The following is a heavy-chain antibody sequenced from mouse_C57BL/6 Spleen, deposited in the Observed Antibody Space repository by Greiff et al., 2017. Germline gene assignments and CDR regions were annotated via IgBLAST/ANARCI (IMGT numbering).Heavy chain of an antibody. J-gene: IGHJ2*01. CDR1: GYTFSDYG. Sequence: EVHLEESGGGLVKPGGSLKLSCAASGYTFSDYGMHWVRQAPEKGLEWVAYISSGSSTIYYADTVKGRFTISRDNAKNTLFLQMPSLMSEDTSTYYCSRDYGSSSYFDYWGQGTTLTVSS. D-gene: IGHD1-1*01. CDR2: ISSGSSTI. V-gene: IGHV5-17*01. CDR3: SRDYGSSSYFDY.